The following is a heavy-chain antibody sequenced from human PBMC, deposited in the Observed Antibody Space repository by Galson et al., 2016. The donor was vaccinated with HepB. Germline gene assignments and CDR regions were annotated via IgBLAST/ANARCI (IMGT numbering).Heavy chain of an antibody. Sequence: ETLSLTCAVSGDSISGHDWWSWVRQPPGKGLEWIGEIYHTGSANYNPSLKSRVTISVDKSKNHFSLELNSVTAADTAVYYCANLGYCSGDCYSVNWGQGTMVTVSS. CDR3: ANLGYCSGDCYSVN. CDR1: GDSISGHDW. D-gene: IGHD2-21*02. V-gene: IGHV4-4*02. J-gene: IGHJ4*02. CDR2: IYHTGSA.